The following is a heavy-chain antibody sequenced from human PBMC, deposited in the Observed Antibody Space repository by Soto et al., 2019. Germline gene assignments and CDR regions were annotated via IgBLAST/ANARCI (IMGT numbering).Heavy chain of an antibody. Sequence: QVQLVQSGAEVKKPGSSVKVSCKASGGTFSSYAISWVRQAPGQGLGWMGGIIPIFGTANYAQKFQGRVRITADESTSTAYMELSSLRSEDTAVYYCARGPWGIFGVVGAYGMDVWGQGTTVTVSS. V-gene: IGHV1-69*01. D-gene: IGHD3-3*01. CDR2: IIPIFGTA. J-gene: IGHJ6*02. CDR3: ARGPWGIFGVVGAYGMDV. CDR1: GGTFSSYA.